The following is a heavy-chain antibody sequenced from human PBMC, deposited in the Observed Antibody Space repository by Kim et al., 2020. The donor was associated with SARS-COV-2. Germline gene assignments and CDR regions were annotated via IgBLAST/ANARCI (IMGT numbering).Heavy chain of an antibody. CDR3: ARHRERGSFSAGAFDI. J-gene: IGHJ3*02. V-gene: IGHV4-39*01. Sequence: SETLSLTCTVSGASITSTNFYGGWIRQPPGKGLEWIGDVYFSGGTYYNPSLTGRVPISVHTSKNQFSLILNAVTAADSAVYYCARHRERGSFSAGAFDIWGQGTMVTVSS. D-gene: IGHD1-1*01. CDR2: VYFSGGT. CDR1: GASITSTNFY.